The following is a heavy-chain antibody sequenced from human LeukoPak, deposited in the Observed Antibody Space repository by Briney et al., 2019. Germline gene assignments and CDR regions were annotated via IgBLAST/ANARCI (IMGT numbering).Heavy chain of an antibody. V-gene: IGHV4-34*01. CDR3: ARSGWSSSWYGGKFDY. CDR2: INHSGST. J-gene: IGHJ4*02. D-gene: IGHD6-13*01. CDR1: GGSFSGYY. Sequence: SETLSLTCAVYGGSFSGYYWSWIRQPPGKGLEWIGEINHSGSTNYNPSLKSRVTISVDTSKNQFSLKLSSVTAADTAVYYCARSGWSSSWYGGKFDYWGQGTLVTVSS.